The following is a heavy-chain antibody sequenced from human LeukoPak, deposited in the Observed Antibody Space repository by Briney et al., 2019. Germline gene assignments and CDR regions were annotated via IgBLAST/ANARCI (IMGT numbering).Heavy chain of an antibody. CDR2: IWYDGSNK. CDR3: AREQEQWLVTYGMDV. CDR1: GFTFSSYG. D-gene: IGHD6-19*01. V-gene: IGHV3-33*01. Sequence: PGGSLRLSCAASGFTFSSYGMHWVRQAPGKGLGWVAVIWYDGSNKYYADSVKGRFTISRDNSKNTLYLQMNSLRAEDTAVYYCAREQEQWLVTYGMDVWGQGTTVTVSS. J-gene: IGHJ6*02.